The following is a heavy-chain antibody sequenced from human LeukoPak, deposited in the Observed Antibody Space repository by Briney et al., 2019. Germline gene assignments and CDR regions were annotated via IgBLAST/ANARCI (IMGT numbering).Heavy chain of an antibody. D-gene: IGHD2-2*01. CDR1: GFTFIGHN. V-gene: IGHV3-23*01. CDR2: ISGSGTTT. Sequence: GGSLRLSCAASGFTFIGHNMTWVRQTAGKGLELVSVISGSGTTTYYADSVKGRFTISRDNSNNTLYLQMNSLRAEDTALYYCAGRGSTSGSSPLDYWGQGNLVTVSS. CDR3: AGRGSTSGSSPLDY. J-gene: IGHJ4*02.